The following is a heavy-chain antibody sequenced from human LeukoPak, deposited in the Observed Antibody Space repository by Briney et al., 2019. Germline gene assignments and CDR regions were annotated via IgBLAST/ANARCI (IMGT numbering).Heavy chain of an antibody. J-gene: IGHJ6*02. D-gene: IGHD1-26*01. CDR3: ARGWVNGMDV. CDR2: ISSSSSTI. CDR1: GFTFSTYS. Sequence: GESLRLSFAASGFTFSTYSMNCLRLAPGKGLEWVSYISSSSSTIYYADSVKGRFTISRDNAKNSLYLQMNSLRAEDTAVYYCARGWVNGMDVWGQGTTVTVSS. V-gene: IGHV3-48*04.